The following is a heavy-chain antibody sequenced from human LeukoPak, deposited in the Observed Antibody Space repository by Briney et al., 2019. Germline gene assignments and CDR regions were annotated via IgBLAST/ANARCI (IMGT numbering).Heavy chain of an antibody. Sequence: SVKVSCKASGGTLSSYAISWVRQAPGQGLEWMGGIIPIFGTANYAQKFQGRVTITADKSTSTAYMELSSLRSEDTAVYYCARTYYYDSSGYSFDYWGQGTLVTVSS. V-gene: IGHV1-69*06. D-gene: IGHD3-22*01. CDR1: GGTLSSYA. CDR3: ARTYYYDSSGYSFDY. CDR2: IIPIFGTA. J-gene: IGHJ4*02.